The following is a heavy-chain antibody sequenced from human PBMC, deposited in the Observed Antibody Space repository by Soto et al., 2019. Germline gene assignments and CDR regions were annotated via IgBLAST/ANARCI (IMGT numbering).Heavy chain of an antibody. J-gene: IGHJ6*02. V-gene: IGHV1-69*12. CDR3: ARDRGQNGSPGMDV. CDR1: GGTFSSYA. CDR2: IIPIFGTA. D-gene: IGHD2-15*01. Sequence: QVQLVQSGAEVKKPVSSVKVSCNASGGTFSSYAISWVRQAPGQGLEWVGGIIPIFGTANYAQKFQGRVTITADESTSTAYMELRSLRSEDTDVYYCARDRGQNGSPGMDVWGQVTTVTVTS.